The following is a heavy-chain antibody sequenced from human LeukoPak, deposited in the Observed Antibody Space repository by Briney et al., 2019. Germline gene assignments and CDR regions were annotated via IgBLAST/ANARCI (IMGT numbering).Heavy chain of an antibody. Sequence: GGSLRLSCAASGFTFSSYAMSWVRQAPGKGLDWVSAISGSGGSTYYADSVKGRFTISRDNSKNTLYLQMNSLRAEDTAVYYCAKALRYGSGSFGDYFDYWGQGTLVTVSS. CDR2: ISGSGGST. CDR3: AKALRYGSGSFGDYFDY. CDR1: GFTFSSYA. D-gene: IGHD3-10*01. J-gene: IGHJ4*02. V-gene: IGHV3-23*01.